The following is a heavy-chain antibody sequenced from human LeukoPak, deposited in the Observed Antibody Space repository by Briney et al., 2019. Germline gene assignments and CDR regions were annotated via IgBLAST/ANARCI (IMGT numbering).Heavy chain of an antibody. J-gene: IGHJ6*03. D-gene: IGHD3-3*01. CDR3: ARGPRFLEWLPPKFHYYMDV. Sequence: PSETLSLTCTVSGGSITISNYYWAWIRQPPGKGLEWIGSTYYTGTTYYNPSLKSRVTISVDTSKNQFSLKLSSVTAADTAVYYCARGPRFLEWLPPKFHYYMDVWGKGTTVTVSS. CDR1: GGSITISNYY. CDR2: TYYTGTT. V-gene: IGHV4-39*07.